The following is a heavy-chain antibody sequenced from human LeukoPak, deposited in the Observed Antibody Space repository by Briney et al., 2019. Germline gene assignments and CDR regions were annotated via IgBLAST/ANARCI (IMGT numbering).Heavy chain of an antibody. CDR3: AKGGGSSWYYFDY. J-gene: IGHJ4*02. CDR2: ITGSGGST. D-gene: IGHD6-13*01. V-gene: IGHV3-23*01. CDR1: GFTFSLYA. Sequence: PGGSLRLSCAASGFTFSLYAMSWVRQAPGKGLEWVSTITGSGGSTYYADSVRGRFTISRDNSKNTLYLQMISLRAEDTAGYYCAKGGGSSWYYFDYWGQGTLVTVSS.